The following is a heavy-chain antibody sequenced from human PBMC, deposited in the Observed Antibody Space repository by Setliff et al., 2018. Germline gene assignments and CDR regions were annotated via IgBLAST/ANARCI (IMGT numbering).Heavy chain of an antibody. J-gene: IGHJ6*03. D-gene: IGHD2-21*01. CDR1: GASISTTYYY. Sequence: PSETLSLTCSVSGASISTTYYYWDWIRQSPEKGLEWIGTIYQNGITYYNPSVKSRVTISVDTSKNQFSLKLNSVTAADTAVYYCARAFIVAPTLFFRRRKGNYMDVWGKGTTVTVSS. V-gene: IGHV4-39*07. CDR3: ARAFIVAPTLFFRRRKGNYMDV. CDR2: IYQNGIT.